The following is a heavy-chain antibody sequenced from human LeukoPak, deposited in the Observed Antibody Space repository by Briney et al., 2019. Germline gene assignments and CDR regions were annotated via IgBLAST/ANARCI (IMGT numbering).Heavy chain of an antibody. CDR2: MNPNSGNT. Sequence: ASVKVSCKASGYTFTSYDINWVRQATGQGLEWMGWMNPNSGNTGYAQKFQGRVTMTRNTSISTAYMELSSLRSEDTAVYYCARDTTVTNLFDYWGQGTLVTVSS. D-gene: IGHD4-17*01. CDR3: ARDTTVTNLFDY. CDR1: GYTFTSYD. V-gene: IGHV1-8*01. J-gene: IGHJ4*02.